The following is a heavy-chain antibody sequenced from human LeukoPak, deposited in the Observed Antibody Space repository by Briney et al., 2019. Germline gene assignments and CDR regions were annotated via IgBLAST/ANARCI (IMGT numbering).Heavy chain of an antibody. J-gene: IGHJ3*02. CDR3: ARDQALGYGWPTVLAIDI. CDR2: IHSSGTT. V-gene: IGHV4-61*02. CDR1: GGSISSGSYY. D-gene: IGHD6-19*01. Sequence: PSETLSLTCTDSGGSISSGSYYWSWIRQPAGKGLEWIGRIHSSGTTNYNPALKSRVTMSIDRTKNQLSLNLSSVTAADTAVYYCARDQALGYGWPTVLAIDIRGQGTMVTVSS.